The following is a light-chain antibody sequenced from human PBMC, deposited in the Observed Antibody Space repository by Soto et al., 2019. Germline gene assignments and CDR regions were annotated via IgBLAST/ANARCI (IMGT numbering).Light chain of an antibody. CDR3: QQSYSTPPWT. J-gene: IGKJ1*01. Sequence: DIQMTQSPSSLSASVRDSVTITCRASQNIRNYLNWYQQKPGKAPKLLIYAASNLQSGVPSRFSGSGSGTDFTLTISSLQPEDFATYFCQQSYSTPPWTFGQGTKVDIK. CDR2: AAS. V-gene: IGKV1-39*01. CDR1: QNIRNY.